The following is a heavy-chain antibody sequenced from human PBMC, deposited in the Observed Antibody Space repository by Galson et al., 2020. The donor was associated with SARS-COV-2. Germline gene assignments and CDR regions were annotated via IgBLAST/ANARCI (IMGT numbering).Heavy chain of an antibody. CDR3: AKGPVAGTGF. CDR2: IHTSGST. D-gene: IGHD6-19*01. CDR1: GGSIRSGSYY. J-gene: IGHJ4*02. Sequence: SETLSLTCTVSGGSIRSGSYYWSCVRQPAGKGLEWIGRIHTSGSTDYNPSLKSRVTISLDTSKNHFSLTLTSVTAADTAVYYCAKGPVAGTGFWGPGTLVTVSS. V-gene: IGHV4-61*02.